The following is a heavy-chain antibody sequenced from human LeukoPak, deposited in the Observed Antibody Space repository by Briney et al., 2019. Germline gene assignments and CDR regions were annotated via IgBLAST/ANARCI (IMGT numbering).Heavy chain of an antibody. J-gene: IGHJ5*02. V-gene: IGHV1-69*05. Sequence: GASVKVSCKASGGTFSSYAISWVRQAPGQGLEWMGGIIPIFGTANYAQKFQGRVTITTDESTSTAYMELSSLRSEDTAVYYCARAVDSWPTTTQGNWFDPWGQGTLVTVSS. D-gene: IGHD6-13*01. CDR3: ARAVDSWPTTTQGNWFDP. CDR1: GGTFSSYA. CDR2: IIPIFGTA.